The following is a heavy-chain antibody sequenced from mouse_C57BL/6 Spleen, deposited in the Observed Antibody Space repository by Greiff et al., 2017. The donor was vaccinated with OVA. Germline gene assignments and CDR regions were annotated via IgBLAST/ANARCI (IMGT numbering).Heavy chain of an antibody. CDR3: ARALANWSYWHFDV. V-gene: IGHV3-6*01. CDR2: ISYDGSN. Sequence: EVKLQESGPGLVKPSQSLSLTCSVTGYSITSGYYWNWIRQFPGNKLEWMGYISYDGSNNYNPSLKNRISITRDTSKNQFFLKLNSVTTEDTATYYCARALANWSYWHFDVWGTGTTVTVSS. D-gene: IGHD4-1*01. J-gene: IGHJ1*03. CDR1: GYSITSGYY.